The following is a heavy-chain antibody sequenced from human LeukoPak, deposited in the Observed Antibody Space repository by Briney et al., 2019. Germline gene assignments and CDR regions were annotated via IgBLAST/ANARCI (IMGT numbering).Heavy chain of an antibody. D-gene: IGHD3-22*01. CDR3: ARHDISDSSGYYPLDY. J-gene: IGHJ4*02. Sequence: SETLSLTCTVSGGSISGYYWSRIRQPPGKRLEWIGYIYYSGATNYNPSLKSRVTISVDTSTKNQFSLKLTSVTAADTAVYYCARHDISDSSGYYPLDYWGQGTLVTVSS. CDR2: IYYSGAT. V-gene: IGHV4-59*08. CDR1: GGSISGYY.